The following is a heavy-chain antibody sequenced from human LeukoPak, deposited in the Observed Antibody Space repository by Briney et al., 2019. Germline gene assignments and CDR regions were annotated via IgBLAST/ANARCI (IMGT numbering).Heavy chain of an antibody. CDR2: IYYSGST. CDR3: ARHEYSGSYYGLSWFDP. V-gene: IGHV4-39*01. Sequence: SETLSLSCTVSGGSISSSGYYWGWIRQPPGKGLEWIASIYYSGSTYYNPSLKSRVTISVDTSKNQLSLKLSSLTAADTAVYYCARHEYSGSYYGLSWFDPWGQGTLVTVSS. J-gene: IGHJ5*02. CDR1: GGSISSSGYY. D-gene: IGHD1-26*01.